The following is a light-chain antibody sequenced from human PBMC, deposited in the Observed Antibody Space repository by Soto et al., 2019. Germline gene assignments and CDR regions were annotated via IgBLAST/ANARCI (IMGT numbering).Light chain of an antibody. V-gene: IGKV1-5*01. CDR2: DAS. CDR1: QSISNW. CDR3: QQYDTYWT. Sequence: DIQMPQSPSTLSASVGDRVAITCRASQSISNWLAWYQQKPGKAPKLLIYDASSLESGVPSRFSGSGSGTEFTLTINSLQPDDFATYYCQQYDTYWTFGQGTKVDIK. J-gene: IGKJ1*01.